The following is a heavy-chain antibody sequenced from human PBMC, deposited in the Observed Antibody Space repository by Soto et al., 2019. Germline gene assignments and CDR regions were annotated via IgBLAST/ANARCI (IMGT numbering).Heavy chain of an antibody. CDR1: GYMFTTYW. CDR3: ATAGNYDSSGRDF. CDR2: ISANSGNT. Sequence: PGESLKISCKGSGYMFTTYWIGWVRQAPGQGLEWMGWISANSGNTNYAQKLQGRVTMTTDTSTSTAYMELRSLRSDNTAVYYCATAGNYDSSGRDFWGQGTLVTVSS. V-gene: IGHV1-18*04. J-gene: IGHJ4*02. D-gene: IGHD3-22*01.